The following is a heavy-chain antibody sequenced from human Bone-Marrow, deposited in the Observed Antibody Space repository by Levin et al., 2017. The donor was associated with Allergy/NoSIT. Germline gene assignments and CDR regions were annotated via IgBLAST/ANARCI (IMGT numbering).Heavy chain of an antibody. D-gene: IGHD6-25*01. V-gene: IGHV3-23*01. J-gene: IGHJ4*02. Sequence: GESLKISCAASGFTFSSYGMNWVRQAPGKGLEWVSTIGSGGGTYYADPVKGRFTISRDNSKNTLYLQMNSLRAEDTAVYYCAKSGGGFIDYWGQGTLIAVSS. CDR1: GFTFSSYG. CDR2: IGSGGGT. CDR3: AKSGGGFIDY.